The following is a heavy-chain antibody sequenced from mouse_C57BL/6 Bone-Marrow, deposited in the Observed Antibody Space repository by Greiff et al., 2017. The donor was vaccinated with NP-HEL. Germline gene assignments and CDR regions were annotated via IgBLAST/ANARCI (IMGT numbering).Heavy chain of an antibody. CDR2: ISDGGSYT. CDR3: ARDPCDY. V-gene: IGHV5-4*01. Sequence: EVKLVESGGGLVKPGGSLKLSCAASGFTFSSYAMSWVRQTPEKRLEWVATISDGGSYTYYPDNVKGRFTISRDNAKNNLYLQMSHLKSEDTAMYYCARDPCDYWGQGTTLTVSS. CDR1: GFTFSSYA. J-gene: IGHJ2*01.